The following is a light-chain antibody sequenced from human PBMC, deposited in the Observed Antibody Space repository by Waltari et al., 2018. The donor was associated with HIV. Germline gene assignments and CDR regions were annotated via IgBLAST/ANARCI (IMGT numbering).Light chain of an antibody. CDR3: STWDYSLSHYV. CDR2: GNS. CDR1: SNTIGDYA. V-gene: IGLV1-36*01. Sequence: QSALTQEASVSGTVGQKVTLSCTGISNTIGDYAVAWYHQISHGTPKTVMFGNSLPSGIPDRFSGSKSGTTASLTISGLQPEDEADYFCSTWDYSLSHYVFGSGTKVTVL. J-gene: IGLJ1*01.